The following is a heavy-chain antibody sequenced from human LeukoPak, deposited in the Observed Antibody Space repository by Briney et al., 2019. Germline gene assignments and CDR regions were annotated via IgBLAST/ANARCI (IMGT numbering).Heavy chain of an antibody. Sequence: GASVKVSCKASGYTFTSYAMHWVRQAPGQRLEWMGWVNAGNGNTKYSQKFQGRVTITRDTSASTAYMELSSLRSEDTAVYYCASQSQLYGGKARYYFDYWGQGTLVTVSS. D-gene: IGHD4-23*01. CDR1: GYTFTSYA. CDR3: ASQSQLYGGKARYYFDY. V-gene: IGHV1-3*01. CDR2: VNAGNGNT. J-gene: IGHJ4*02.